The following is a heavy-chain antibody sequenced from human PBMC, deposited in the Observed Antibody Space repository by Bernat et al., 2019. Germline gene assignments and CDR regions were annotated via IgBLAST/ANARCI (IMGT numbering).Heavy chain of an antibody. Sequence: EAQLLESGGDLVEPGGSLRLSCAASGFTFSLYAMAWVRQAPGKGLEWVSAISGSGITTYYAESVKGRFTVSRDNSRNTVYLEMSSLTAEDTALYYCAKDEESSGRDHDAFDIWGHGTMVTVSS. CDR1: GFTFSLYA. D-gene: IGHD6-19*01. CDR3: AKDEESSGRDHDAFDI. V-gene: IGHV3-23*01. J-gene: IGHJ3*02. CDR2: ISGSGITT.